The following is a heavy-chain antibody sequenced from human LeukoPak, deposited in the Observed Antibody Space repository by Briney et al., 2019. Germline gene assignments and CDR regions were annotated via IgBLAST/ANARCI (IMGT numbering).Heavy chain of an antibody. J-gene: IGHJ4*02. CDR3: AKDINPIAAAGTIYSDY. CDR2: ISWNSGSI. CDR1: GFTFDDYA. V-gene: IGHV3-9*01. Sequence: PGGSLRLSCAASGFTFDDYAMHWVRQAPGKGLEWVSGISWNSGSIGYADSVKGRFTISRDNAKNSLYLQMNSLRAEDTALYYCAKDINPIAAAGTIYSDYWGQGTLVTVSS. D-gene: IGHD6-13*01.